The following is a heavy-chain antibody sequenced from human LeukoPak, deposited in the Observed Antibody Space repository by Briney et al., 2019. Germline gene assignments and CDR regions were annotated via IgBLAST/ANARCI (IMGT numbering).Heavy chain of an antibody. CDR1: GGSFSGFY. CDR2: MYYGGST. J-gene: IGHJ4*02. D-gene: IGHD3-10*01. V-gene: IGHV4-34*01. Sequence: SETLSLTCAVYGGSFSGFYWSWIRQPPGKGLEWIGNMYYGGSTYYKPSLKSRITISVDTSKNQFSLKLSSVTAADTAVYYCARGFRGPNFDYWGQGTLVTVSS. CDR3: ARGFRGPNFDY.